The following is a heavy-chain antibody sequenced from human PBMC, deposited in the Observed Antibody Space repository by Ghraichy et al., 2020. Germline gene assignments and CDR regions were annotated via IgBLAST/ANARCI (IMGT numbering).Heavy chain of an antibody. CDR2: TRNKANSYTT. D-gene: IGHD3-10*01. CDR3: AILSYYGSGSYYNVYYGMDV. J-gene: IGHJ6*02. V-gene: IGHV3-72*01. Sequence: GGSLRLSCAASGFTFSDHYMDWVRQAPGKGLEWVGRTRNKANSYTTEYAASVKGRFTISRDDSKNSLYLQMNSLKTEDTAVYYCAILSYYGSGSYYNVYYGMDVWGQGTTVTVSS. CDR1: GFTFSDHY.